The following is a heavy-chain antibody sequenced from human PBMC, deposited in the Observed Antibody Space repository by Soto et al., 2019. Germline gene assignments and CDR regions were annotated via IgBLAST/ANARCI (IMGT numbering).Heavy chain of an antibody. CDR3: VRQGIDYLHGLVDV. CDR2: VYYTGDT. J-gene: IGHJ6*02. Sequence: QVQLQQSGPRLVKPSETLSLTCTVSSGPDRSHNWGWIRQPPGRGLEWIGYVYYTGDTAYNPSLRSRVTISADPPTTDISLTLSSVTAADTAVYYCVRQGIDYLHGLVDVWGQGTTVSVSS. V-gene: IGHV4-59*08. CDR1: SGPDRSHN. D-gene: IGHD4-17*01.